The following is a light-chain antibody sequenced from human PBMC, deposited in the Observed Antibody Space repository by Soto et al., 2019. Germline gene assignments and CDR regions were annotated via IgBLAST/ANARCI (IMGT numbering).Light chain of an antibody. CDR2: GAS. J-gene: IGKJ4*01. Sequence: EIVLTQSPGTLSLSPGERATLSCRASQSVSSSYLAWYQHKPGQAPRVLIYGASSRATGIPDRFSGSGSGTDFTLTISRLEPEEFAVYFCQQYGSSPLTFGGGTKVEIK. V-gene: IGKV3-20*01. CDR3: QQYGSSPLT. CDR1: QSVSSSY.